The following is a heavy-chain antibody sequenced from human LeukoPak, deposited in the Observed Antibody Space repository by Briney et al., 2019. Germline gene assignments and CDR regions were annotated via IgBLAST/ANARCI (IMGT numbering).Heavy chain of an antibody. CDR2: IKQDGSEK. D-gene: IGHD2-21*01. CDR1: GFTFSSYW. Sequence: GGSLRLSCAASGFTFSSYWMSWVRQAPGKGLEWVANIKQDGSEKHYVDSVKGRFTISRDNAKNSLYLQMNSLRAEDTAVYYCARDPYSPNFDYWGQGTLVTVSS. CDR3: ARDPYSPNFDY. V-gene: IGHV3-7*01. J-gene: IGHJ4*02.